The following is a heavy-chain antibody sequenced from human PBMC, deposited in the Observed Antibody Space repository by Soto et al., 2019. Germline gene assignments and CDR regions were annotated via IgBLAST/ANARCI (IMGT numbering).Heavy chain of an antibody. Sequence: LSLTCTVSGGSISSYYWSWIRQPPGKGLEWIGYIYYSGSTNYNPSLKSRVTISVDTSKNQFSLKLSSVTAADTAVYYCARDARGLELRYGMDVWGQGTTVTVSS. CDR1: GGSISSYY. CDR2: IYYSGST. J-gene: IGHJ6*02. V-gene: IGHV4-59*01. D-gene: IGHD1-7*01. CDR3: ARDARGLELRYGMDV.